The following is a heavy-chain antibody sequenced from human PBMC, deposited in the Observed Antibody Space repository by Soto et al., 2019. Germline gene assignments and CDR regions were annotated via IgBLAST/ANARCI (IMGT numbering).Heavy chain of an antibody. CDR3: AKGGLWCGKPIDY. J-gene: IGHJ4*02. Sequence: QVQLVESGGGVVQPGRSLRLSCAASGFTFSSYGMHWVRQAPGKGLEWVAVISYDGSNKYYADSVKGRFTISRDNSKNTLYLQMNSLRAEDTAVYYCAKGGLWCGKPIDYWGQGTLVTVSS. V-gene: IGHV3-30*18. CDR2: ISYDGSNK. CDR1: GFTFSSYG. D-gene: IGHD3-10*01.